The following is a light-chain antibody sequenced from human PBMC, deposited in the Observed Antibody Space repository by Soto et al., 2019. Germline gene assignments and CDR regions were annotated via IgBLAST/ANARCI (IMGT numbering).Light chain of an antibody. V-gene: IGLV2-14*03. CDR1: SSDVDAYNY. CDR3: YSFTASSTLV. J-gene: IGLJ2*01. CDR2: DVS. Sequence: QSALTQPASVSGSPGQSITISCTGTSSDVDAYNYVSWYQHHPGKAPKLMIYDVSNRPSGVSNRFSGSKSGNTASLTISGLQAEDEADYYCYSFTASSTLVFGGGTKLTVL.